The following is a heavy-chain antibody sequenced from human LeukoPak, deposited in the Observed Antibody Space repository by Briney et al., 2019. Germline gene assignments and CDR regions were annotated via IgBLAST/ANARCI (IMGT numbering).Heavy chain of an antibody. CDR3: ARIDYYYDSSGSTYNWFDP. J-gene: IGHJ5*02. CDR2: IYYSGST. V-gene: IGHV4-31*03. Sequence: SQTLSLTCTVSGVSISSGGYYWRWIRQHPGKGLEWIGYIYYSGSTYYNPSLKSRVTISVDRSKNQFSLKLSSVTAADTAVYYCARIDYYYDSSGSTYNWFDPWGQGTLVTVSS. D-gene: IGHD3-22*01. CDR1: GVSISSGGYY.